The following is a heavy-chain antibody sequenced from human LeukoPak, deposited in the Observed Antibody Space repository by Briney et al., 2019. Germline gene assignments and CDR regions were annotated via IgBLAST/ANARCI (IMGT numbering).Heavy chain of an antibody. J-gene: IGHJ4*02. V-gene: IGHV3-20*04. D-gene: IGHD4-11*01. CDR1: GFTFDDYG. Sequence: GGSLRLSCAASGFTFDDYGMSWVRQAPGKGLEWVSGINWNGGSTGYADSVKGRFTISRDNSKNTLYLQMNSLRAGDTAVYYCAKGPLDYIHGTHYFDYWGQGTLVTVSS. CDR2: INWNGGST. CDR3: AKGPLDYIHGTHYFDY.